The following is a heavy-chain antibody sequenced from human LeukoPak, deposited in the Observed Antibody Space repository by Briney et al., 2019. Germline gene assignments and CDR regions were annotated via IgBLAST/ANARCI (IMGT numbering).Heavy chain of an antibody. Sequence: ASVKVSCKASGYTFTSYGISWVRQAPGQGLEWMGWISAYNGNTNYAQKLQGRVTMTTDTSTSTAYMELRSLRSDDTAVYYCARDLRGSSGYYGYYFDYWGQGTLVTVSS. CDR1: GYTFTSYG. V-gene: IGHV1-18*01. D-gene: IGHD3-22*01. J-gene: IGHJ4*02. CDR2: ISAYNGNT. CDR3: ARDLRGSSGYYGYYFDY.